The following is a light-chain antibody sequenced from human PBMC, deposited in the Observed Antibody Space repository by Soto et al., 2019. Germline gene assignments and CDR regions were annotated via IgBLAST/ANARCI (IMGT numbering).Light chain of an antibody. CDR3: QQYGSSVSIT. CDR2: GAS. Sequence: VLTQSPGTLSLSPGERATLSCRASQSLSSTYLAWYQQKPGQAPRLRIYGASTRATGIPDRFSGSGSGADFTLTISRLEPEDFAMYYCQQYGSSVSITFGQGTRLE. V-gene: IGKV3-20*01. CDR1: QSLSSTY. J-gene: IGKJ5*01.